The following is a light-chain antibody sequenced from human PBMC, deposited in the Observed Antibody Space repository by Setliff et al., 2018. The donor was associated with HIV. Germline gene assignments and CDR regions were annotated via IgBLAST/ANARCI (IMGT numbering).Light chain of an antibody. V-gene: IGLV2-11*01. Sequence: QSALTQPRSVSGPPGQSVTISCTGSSSDVGDYSYVSWYQQHPGKAPKVIIYDVDKRPSGVPERFSASRSGTTASLTISGLQADDEADYYCQVWDSSSDRSYVFGTGTKVTVL. CDR3: QVWDSSSDRSYV. CDR2: DVD. CDR1: SSDVGDYSY. J-gene: IGLJ1*01.